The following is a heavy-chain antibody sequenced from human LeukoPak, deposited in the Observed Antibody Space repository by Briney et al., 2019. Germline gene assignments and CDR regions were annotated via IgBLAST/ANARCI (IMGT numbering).Heavy chain of an antibody. D-gene: IGHD5-12*01. V-gene: IGHV3-7*01. J-gene: IGHJ4*02. Sequence: HTGRSLRLSCAASGFTFSSYWMSWVRQAPGKGLEWVANIKQDGSEKYYVDSVRGRFTISRDNAKNSLYLQMNSLRAEDTAVYYCARGAGYSGYDFFDYWGQGTLVTVSS. CDR2: IKQDGSEK. CDR1: GFTFSSYW. CDR3: ARGAGYSGYDFFDY.